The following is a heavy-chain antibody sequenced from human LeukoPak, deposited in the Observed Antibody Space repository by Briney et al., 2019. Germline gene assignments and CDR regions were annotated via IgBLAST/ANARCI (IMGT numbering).Heavy chain of an antibody. J-gene: IGHJ6*02. CDR3: ARVGGSGSYYYAMDV. CDR1: GGSTSSYY. D-gene: IGHD3-10*01. V-gene: IGHV4-4*07. CDR2: IYTSGST. Sequence: SETLSLTCTVSGGSTSSYYWSWIRQPAGKGLEWIGRIYTSGSTNYNPSLKSRVAISVDTSKNQFSLKLSSVTAADTAVYYCARVGGSGSYYYAMDVWGQGTTVTVSS.